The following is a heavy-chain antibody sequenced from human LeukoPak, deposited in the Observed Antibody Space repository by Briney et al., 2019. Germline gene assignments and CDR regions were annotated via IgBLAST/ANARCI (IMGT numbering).Heavy chain of an antibody. CDR1: GGSIRSSGYF. V-gene: IGHV4-39*01. Sequence: PSETLSLTCSVSGGSIRSSGYFWGWIRQPPGKALEWIGSIYYGGTTYYNQSLKSRVTISVDTSKKQFSLKLSSVTAADTAFYYCARQRDYYDSSGQSDFDSWGQGALVTVSS. D-gene: IGHD3-22*01. J-gene: IGHJ4*02. CDR3: ARQRDYYDSSGQSDFDS. CDR2: IYYGGTT.